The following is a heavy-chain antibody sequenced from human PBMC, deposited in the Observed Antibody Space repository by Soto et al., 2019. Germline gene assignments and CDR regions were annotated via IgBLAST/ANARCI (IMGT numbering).Heavy chain of an antibody. V-gene: IGHV2-5*02. CDR2: IYWDDDK. J-gene: IGHJ4*02. CDR1: GFSLSTSAVG. Sequence: QITLKESGPTLMKPTQTLTLTCTFSGFSLSTSAVGVGWIRQPPGKALEWLALIYWDDDKRYSPSLKSRLTITKDTSKNQVVLKMTNMDPVDTATYYCAHSPYSGGWSDRPFDYWGQGTLVTVSS. D-gene: IGHD6-19*01. CDR3: AHSPYSGGWSDRPFDY.